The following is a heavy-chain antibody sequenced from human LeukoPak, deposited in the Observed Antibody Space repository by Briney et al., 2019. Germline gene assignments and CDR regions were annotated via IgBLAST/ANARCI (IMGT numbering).Heavy chain of an antibody. Sequence: GGSLRLSCAASGFTFDDYGMSWVRQAPGKGLDWVSGINWNGGSTGYADSVKGRFTISRDNAKNSLYLQMNSLRAEDTALYYCARVTPRGAFDYWGQGTLVTVSS. D-gene: IGHD1-26*01. CDR1: GFTFDDYG. CDR2: INWNGGST. V-gene: IGHV3-20*04. J-gene: IGHJ4*02. CDR3: ARVTPRGAFDY.